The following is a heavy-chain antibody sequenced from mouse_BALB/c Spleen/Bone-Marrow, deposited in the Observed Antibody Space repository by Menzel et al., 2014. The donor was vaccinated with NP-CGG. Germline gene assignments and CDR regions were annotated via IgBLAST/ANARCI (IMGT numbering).Heavy chain of an antibody. CDR1: GFDFSGFW. D-gene: IGHD2-3*01. J-gene: IGHJ3*01. V-gene: IGHV4-1*02. CDR2: INPNSRTI. CDR3: ARLRYDGGFAY. Sequence: EVQGVESGGGLVQPGGSLKLSCAASGFDFSGFWMGWVRQAPGKGLEWIGEINPNSRTINYTPSLKDRFIISRDNAKNTMSLQMSNVRSEYDDLYVCARLRYDGGFAYWGQGTLVTVSA.